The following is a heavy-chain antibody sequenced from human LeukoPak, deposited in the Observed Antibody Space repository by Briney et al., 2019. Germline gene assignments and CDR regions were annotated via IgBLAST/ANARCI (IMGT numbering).Heavy chain of an antibody. V-gene: IGHV3-15*01. Sequence: GGSLRLSCAASGFTFTNAWMSWVRQAPGKGLEWVGRIKSKTDGGTTDYAAPVKGRFTISRDDSKNTLYLEMNSLKIGDTAVYYCTTGRSGGSCPYWGQGTLVTVSS. CDR3: TTGRSGGSCPY. J-gene: IGHJ4*02. D-gene: IGHD2-15*01. CDR1: GFTFTNAW. CDR2: IKSKTDGGTT.